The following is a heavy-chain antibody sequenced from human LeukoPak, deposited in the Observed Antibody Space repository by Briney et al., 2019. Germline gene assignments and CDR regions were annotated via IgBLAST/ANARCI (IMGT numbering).Heavy chain of an antibody. CDR1: GYTFTSYD. Sequence: ASVKVSCKASGYTFTSYDINWVRQATGQGLEWMGWMNPNSGNTGYAQKFQGRVTITADESTSTAYMELSSLRSEDTAVYYCARGGYYGSGSYSFDYWGQGTLVTVSS. CDR3: ARGGYYGSGSYSFDY. J-gene: IGHJ4*02. D-gene: IGHD3-10*01. V-gene: IGHV1-8*03. CDR2: MNPNSGNT.